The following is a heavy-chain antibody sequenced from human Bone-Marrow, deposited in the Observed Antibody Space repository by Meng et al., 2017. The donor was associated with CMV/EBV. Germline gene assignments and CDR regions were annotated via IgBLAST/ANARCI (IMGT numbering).Heavy chain of an antibody. Sequence: ASVKVSCKASGGTFSSYAISWVRQAPGQGLEWMGWINPNSGGTNYAQKFQGRVTMTRDTSISTAYMELSRLRSDDTAVYYCARDPSGPPLYYFDYWGQGTLVTVSS. D-gene: IGHD2-15*01. J-gene: IGHJ4*02. CDR1: GGTFSSYA. V-gene: IGHV1-2*02. CDR2: INPNSGGT. CDR3: ARDPSGPPLYYFDY.